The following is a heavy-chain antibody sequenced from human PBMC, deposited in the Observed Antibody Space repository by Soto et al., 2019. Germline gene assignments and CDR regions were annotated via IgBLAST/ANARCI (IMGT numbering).Heavy chain of an antibody. Sequence: EVQLLESGGGLVQPGGSLRLSCAASGFTFSCYAMSWVRQAPGKGLEWVSAISGSGGSTYYADSVKGRFTISRDNSKNTLYLQMNSLRAEDTAVYYCAEAGYYDFWTEFDPWGQGTLVTVSS. V-gene: IGHV3-23*01. D-gene: IGHD3-3*01. J-gene: IGHJ5*02. CDR2: ISGSGGST. CDR1: GFTFSCYA. CDR3: AEAGYYDFWTEFDP.